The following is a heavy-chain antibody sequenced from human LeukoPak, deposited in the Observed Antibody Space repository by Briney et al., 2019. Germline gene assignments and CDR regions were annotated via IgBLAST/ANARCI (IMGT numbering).Heavy chain of an antibody. CDR3: AKTVHLYQLLIKSVHLDV. V-gene: IGHV3-21*01. D-gene: IGHD2-2*01. CDR2: ISSSSSYI. CDR1: GFTFSSYS. J-gene: IGHJ6*02. Sequence: GGSLRLSCAASGFTFSSYSMNWVRQAPGKGLEWVSSISSSSSYIYYADSVKGRFTISRDNAKNSLYLQMNSLRAGDTAVYYCAKTVHLYQLLIKSVHLDVWGQGTTVTVSS.